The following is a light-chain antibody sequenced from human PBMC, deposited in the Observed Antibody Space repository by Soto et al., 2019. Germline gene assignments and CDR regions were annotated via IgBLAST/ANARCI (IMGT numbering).Light chain of an antibody. CDR2: GNN. Sequence: QSVLTQAPSVSGTPGQRVTITCSGSSSNIGRNSVNWYQHLPGTAPKLLTHGNNHRPSGVPDRFSGSKSGTSASLAISGLQPEDDADYCCAAWDDSLNEYVFGHGTKVTVL. CDR3: AAWDDSLNEYV. CDR1: SSNIGRNS. V-gene: IGLV1-44*01. J-gene: IGLJ1*01.